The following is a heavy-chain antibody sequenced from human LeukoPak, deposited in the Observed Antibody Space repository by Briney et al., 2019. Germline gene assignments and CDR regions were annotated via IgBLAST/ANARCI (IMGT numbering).Heavy chain of an antibody. D-gene: IGHD3-22*01. CDR1: GSRFTSYW. J-gene: IGHJ4*02. Sequence: GESLKISCKGSGSRFTSYWIGWVRPMPGKGLEWMGIIYPGDSDTRYSPSFQGQVTISADKSISTAYLQWSSLKASDTAMYYCARQYYAYYDSSGYYIDYWGQGTLVTVSS. CDR2: IYPGDSDT. CDR3: ARQYYAYYDSSGYYIDY. V-gene: IGHV5-51*01.